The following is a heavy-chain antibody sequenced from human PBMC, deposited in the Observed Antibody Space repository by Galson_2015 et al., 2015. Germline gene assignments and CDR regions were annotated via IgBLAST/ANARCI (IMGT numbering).Heavy chain of an antibody. J-gene: IGHJ4*02. D-gene: IGHD2-2*01. CDR3: AKSGTVVPAAIPYYFDY. CDR2: ISYDGSNK. Sequence: SLRLSCAASGFTFSSYGMHWVRQAPGKGLEWVAVISYDGSNKYYADSVKGRFTISRDNSKNTLYLQMNSLRAEDTAVYYCAKSGTVVPAAIPYYFDYWGQGTLVTVSS. CDR1: GFTFSSYG. V-gene: IGHV3-30*18.